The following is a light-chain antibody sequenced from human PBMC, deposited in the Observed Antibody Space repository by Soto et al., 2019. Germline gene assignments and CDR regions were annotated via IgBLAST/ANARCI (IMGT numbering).Light chain of an antibody. Sequence: DIQMTQSPSSLSASVGDRVTITCRARQGISNYFAWYQQKPGQVPKLLIYAASTLQSGVPSRFSGSGSGTDFTLTIRRLQPEDVATYYCQKYNSAALFTFGPCTKVDIK. V-gene: IGKV1-27*01. CDR3: QKYNSAALFT. CDR1: QGISNY. CDR2: AAS. J-gene: IGKJ3*01.